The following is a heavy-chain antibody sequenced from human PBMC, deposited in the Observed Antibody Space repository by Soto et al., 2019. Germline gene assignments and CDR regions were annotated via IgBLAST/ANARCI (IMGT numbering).Heavy chain of an antibody. D-gene: IGHD2-15*01. CDR1: GFTFSSYG. CDR2: ISYDGSNK. CDR3: AKDRGGYCSGGSCYSLGSSFDY. J-gene: IGHJ4*02. Sequence: GGSLRLSCAASGFTFSSYGMHWVRQAPGKGLEWVAVISYDGSNKYYADSVKGRFTISIDNSKNTLYLQMNSLRAEDTAVYYCAKDRGGYCSGGSCYSLGSSFDYWGQGTLVTVSS. V-gene: IGHV3-30*18.